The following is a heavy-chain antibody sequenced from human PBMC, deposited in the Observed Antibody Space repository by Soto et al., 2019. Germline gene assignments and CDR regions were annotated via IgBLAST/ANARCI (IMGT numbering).Heavy chain of an antibody. V-gene: IGHV3-23*01. CDR1: GFTFSTYA. D-gene: IGHD5-12*01. CDR3: ARDHPSGPHKPYYFDY. J-gene: IGHJ4*02. Sequence: EVQLLETGGGLVQPGGSLRLSCTASGFTFSTYAMSWVRQAPGEGLEWVSSISEDGIYTDYADSVKGRFTISRDNAKNSLYLQMNSLRAEDTAVYYCARDHPSGPHKPYYFDYWGQGTLVTVSS. CDR2: ISEDGIYT.